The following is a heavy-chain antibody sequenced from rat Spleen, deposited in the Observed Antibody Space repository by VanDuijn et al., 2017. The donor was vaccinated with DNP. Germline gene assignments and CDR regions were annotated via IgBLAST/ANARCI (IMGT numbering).Heavy chain of an antibody. J-gene: IGHJ2*01. CDR2: ISYSGNT. CDR3: ARWSNFFDY. V-gene: IGHV3-1*01. CDR1: AYSITTNY. Sequence: EVQLQESGPGLVKPSQSLSLTCSVTAYSITTNYWGWIRKFPGTKMEGVGHISYSGNTHYNPSLKSRISITRDTSKNQFFLQLSSVTPEDTATYYCARWSNFFDYWGHGVMVTVSS.